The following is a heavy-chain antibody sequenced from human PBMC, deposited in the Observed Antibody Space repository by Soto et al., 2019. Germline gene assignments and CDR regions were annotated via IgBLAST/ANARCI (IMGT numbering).Heavy chain of an antibody. CDR3: ARTPLSSSGYYYAHDAFDI. CDR2: IYYSGST. CDR1: GGSISSGGYY. J-gene: IGHJ3*02. V-gene: IGHV4-31*03. D-gene: IGHD3-22*01. Sequence: SETLSLTCTVSGGSISSGGYYWSWIRQHPGKGLEWIGYIYYSGSTYYNPSLKSRVTISVDTSKDQFSLKLSSVTAADTAVYYCARTPLSSSGYYYAHDAFDIWGQGTMVTVSS.